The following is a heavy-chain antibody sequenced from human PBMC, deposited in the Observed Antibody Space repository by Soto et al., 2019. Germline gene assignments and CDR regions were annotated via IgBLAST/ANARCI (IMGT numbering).Heavy chain of an antibody. CDR3: LGDFYGY. J-gene: IGHJ4*02. V-gene: IGHV3-7*01. CDR1: GFTFSTSW. CDR2: INEDGSTR. D-gene: IGHD3-10*01. Sequence: GSLRLSCAASGFTFSTSWMSWVRQAPGKGLEWMANINEDGSTRYYVDSVKGRFTISRDNAKNSLYLQMNSLRAEDTAVYYCLGDFYGYWGQGNMVTDSS.